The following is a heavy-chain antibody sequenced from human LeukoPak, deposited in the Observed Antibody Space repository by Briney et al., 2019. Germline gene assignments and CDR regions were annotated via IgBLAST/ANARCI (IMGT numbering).Heavy chain of an antibody. J-gene: IGHJ5*02. D-gene: IGHD3-9*01. Sequence: PGASVKVSCKASGXSFISYYIHWVRQAPGQGLEWMGLIVPSGGSTSYAQNFQGRVAMTRDTSTNTVSMELYSLRSEDTAVYYCARGDYDILTGPNWFDPWGQGTLVTVSS. CDR2: IVPSGGST. CDR3: ARGDYDILTGPNWFDP. V-gene: IGHV1-46*01. CDR1: GXSFISYY.